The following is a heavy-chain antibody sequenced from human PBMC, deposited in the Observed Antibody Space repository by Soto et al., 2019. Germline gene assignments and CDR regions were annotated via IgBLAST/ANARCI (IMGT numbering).Heavy chain of an antibody. Sequence: GASVKVSCKASGYTFTIYGIIWVRQAPGQGLEWMGWISAYNGNTNYAQKLQGRVTMTTDTSTSTAYMELRSLRSDDTAVYYCARDQLVLVPAGWFDPWGQGTLVTVSS. CDR1: GYTFTIYG. J-gene: IGHJ5*02. CDR3: ARDQLVLVPAGWFDP. CDR2: ISAYNGNT. V-gene: IGHV1-18*01. D-gene: IGHD2-2*01.